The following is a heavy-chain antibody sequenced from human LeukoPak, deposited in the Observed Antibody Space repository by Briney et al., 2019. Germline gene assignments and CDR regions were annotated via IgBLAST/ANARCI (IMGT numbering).Heavy chain of an antibody. CDR3: ARERSYYYDSSGYKFDY. V-gene: IGHV3-7*01. Sequence: GGSLRLFCAASGFTFSSYWMSWVRQAPGKGLEWVANIKQDGSEKYYVDSVKGRFTISRDNAKNSLYLQMNSLRAEDTAVYYCARERSYYYDSSGYKFDYWGQGTLVTVSS. D-gene: IGHD3-22*01. J-gene: IGHJ4*02. CDR1: GFTFSSYW. CDR2: IKQDGSEK.